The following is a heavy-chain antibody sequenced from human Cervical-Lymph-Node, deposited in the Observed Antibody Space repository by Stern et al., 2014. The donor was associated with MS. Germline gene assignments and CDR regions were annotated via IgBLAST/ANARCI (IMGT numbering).Heavy chain of an antibody. CDR3: AIEIAARRLDP. CDR1: GVSVSASY. D-gene: IGHD6-6*01. Sequence: DQLVQSGGDLVQPGGSLRLSCAASGVSVSASYMNWLRQAPGKGLEWVSMIHTIGTTYYADSVKGRFIISRDISDNTVSLQMNNLRAEDTATYYCAIEIAARRLDPWGQGTLVIVSS. V-gene: IGHV3-66*01. CDR2: IHTIGTT. J-gene: IGHJ5*02.